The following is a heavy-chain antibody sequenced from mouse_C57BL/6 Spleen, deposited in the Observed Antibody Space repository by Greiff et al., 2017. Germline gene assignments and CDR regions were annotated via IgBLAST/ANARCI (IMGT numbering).Heavy chain of an antibody. CDR1: GFTFTDYY. Sequence: EVMLVESGGGLVQPGGSLSLSCAASGFTFTDYYMSWVRQPPGKALEWLGFIRNKANGYTTEYSASVQGRFTISRDNSQSIHYLQMDALRAEDSATYYCARYDNYGSSYGFAYWGQGTLVTVSA. J-gene: IGHJ3*01. CDR2: IRNKANGYTT. CDR3: ARYDNYGSSYGFAY. V-gene: IGHV7-3*01. D-gene: IGHD1-1*01.